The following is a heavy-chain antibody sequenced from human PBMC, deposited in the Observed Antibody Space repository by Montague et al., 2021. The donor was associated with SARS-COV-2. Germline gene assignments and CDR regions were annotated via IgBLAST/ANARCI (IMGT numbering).Heavy chain of an antibody. J-gene: IGHJ4*02. CDR3: ARHLRVGDRWNGFEADY. D-gene: IGHD1-1*01. V-gene: IGHV4-39*01. Sequence: SETLSLTCTVSGDSISSTDHYWAWMRQPPGKGLEWIASIFYSGSTYYNPSLESRVTISVDTSKNLFLLQLNSVTPADTSVYYCARHLRVGDRWNGFEADYWGQGALVSVSS. CDR1: GDSISSTDHY. CDR2: IFYSGST.